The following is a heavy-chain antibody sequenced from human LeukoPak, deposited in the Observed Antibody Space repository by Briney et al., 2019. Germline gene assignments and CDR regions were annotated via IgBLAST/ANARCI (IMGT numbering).Heavy chain of an antibody. V-gene: IGHV3-66*02. Sequence: GGSLRLSCAASGFTVSINYMSWVRQAPGKGLEWVSVIYSGGSTYYAGSVKGRFTISRDNSKNTLYLQMNSLRAEDTAVYYCAREWSVAGTYNWFDPWGQGTLVTVSS. CDR1: GFTVSINY. D-gene: IGHD6-19*01. J-gene: IGHJ5*02. CDR3: AREWSVAGTYNWFDP. CDR2: IYSGGST.